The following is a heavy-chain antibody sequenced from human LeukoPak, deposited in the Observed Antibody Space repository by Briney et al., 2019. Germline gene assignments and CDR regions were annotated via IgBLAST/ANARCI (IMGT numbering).Heavy chain of an antibody. J-gene: IGHJ4*02. V-gene: IGHV3-20*04. CDR3: ARGVYYYDSSGPFDY. D-gene: IGHD3-22*01. Sequence: GGSLRLACAASGFTFDDYGMSWVRQAPGKGLELVSGINWNGGSTGYADSVKGRFTISRDNAKNSLYLQMNSLRAEDTALYYCARGVYYYDSSGPFDYWGQGTLVTVSS. CDR2: INWNGGST. CDR1: GFTFDDYG.